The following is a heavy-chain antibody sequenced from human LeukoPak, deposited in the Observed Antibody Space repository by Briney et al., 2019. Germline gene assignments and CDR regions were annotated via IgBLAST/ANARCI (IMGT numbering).Heavy chain of an antibody. J-gene: IGHJ4*02. CDR1: GFTFSSYS. CDR2: ISSSSSYI. D-gene: IGHD1-26*01. CDR3: AREMGVGATACDY. V-gene: IGHV3-21*01. Sequence: PGGSLRLSCAASGFTFSSYSMNWVRQAPGKGLEWVSSISSSSSYIYYADSVKGRFTISRDNAKNSLYLQMNGLRAEDTAVYYCAREMGVGATACDYWGQGTLVTVSS.